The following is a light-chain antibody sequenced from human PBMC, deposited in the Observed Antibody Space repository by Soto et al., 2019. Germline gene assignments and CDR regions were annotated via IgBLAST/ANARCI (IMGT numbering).Light chain of an antibody. CDR2: DIS. Sequence: EIVMTQSPATLSVSPGERATLSCRASQSVSSNLAWYQQKPGQAPSLLIYDISARATGIPTRFSGSGSRTEFTLTISSLQSEDFAVYYCQQYNDWPLTFGGGTKVDIK. CDR3: QQYNDWPLT. V-gene: IGKV3D-15*01. CDR1: QSVSSN. J-gene: IGKJ4*01.